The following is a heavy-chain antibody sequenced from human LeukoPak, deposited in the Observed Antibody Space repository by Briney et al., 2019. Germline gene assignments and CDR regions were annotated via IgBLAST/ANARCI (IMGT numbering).Heavy chain of an antibody. CDR3: ARAYCGGDCYSHYYYYMDV. CDR1: GFTFSSYG. J-gene: IGHJ6*03. V-gene: IGHV3-30*02. CDR2: IRYDGSNK. D-gene: IGHD2-21*02. Sequence: PGGSLRLSCAASGFTFSSYGMHWVRQAPGKGLEWVAFIRYDGSNKYYADFVKGRFTISRDNAKNSLYLQMNSLRAEDTAVYYYARAYCGGDCYSHYYYYMDVWGKGTTVTISS.